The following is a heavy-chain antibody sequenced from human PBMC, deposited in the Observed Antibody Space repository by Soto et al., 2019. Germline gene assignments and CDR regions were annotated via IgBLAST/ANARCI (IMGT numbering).Heavy chain of an antibody. CDR1: GGSISYEYYH. CDR3: AIFYGSGMYYYYYGMDV. CDR2: IHYSGSI. D-gene: IGHD3-10*01. Sequence: SETLSLTCTVSGGSISYEYYHWTWIRQSPGKGLEWIGYIHYSGSIIYNPSFKSRVTISVDTSKNQFSLKLSSVTAADTAVYYCAIFYGSGMYYYYYGMDVWGQGTTVTVSS. V-gene: IGHV4-30-4*08. J-gene: IGHJ6*02.